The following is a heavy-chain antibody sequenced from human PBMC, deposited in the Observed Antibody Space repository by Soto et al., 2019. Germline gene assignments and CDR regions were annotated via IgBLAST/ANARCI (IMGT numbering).Heavy chain of an antibody. J-gene: IGHJ6*02. CDR2: IIPIFDIT. D-gene: IGHD3-22*01. Sequence: QVQRVQSGAEVKKPGSSVKVSCKASGGTFRSYSISWVRQAPGQGLEWMGGIIPIFDITNYAQKFQGRVTITADESTSTAYMDLSSLGSDDTAVYYCARPDEGGYSSNHHYYYALDVWGQGTTVTV. V-gene: IGHV1-69*01. CDR1: GGTFRSYS. CDR3: ARPDEGGYSSNHHYYYALDV.